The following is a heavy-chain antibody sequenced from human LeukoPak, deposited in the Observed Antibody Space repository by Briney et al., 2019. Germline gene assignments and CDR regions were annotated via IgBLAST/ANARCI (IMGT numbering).Heavy chain of an antibody. CDR1: GYTLTELS. D-gene: IGHD2-2*02. J-gene: IGHJ6*02. V-gene: IGHV1-24*01. CDR3: ATDLRSTSCYMCSWDYGMDV. Sequence: ASVKVSCKVSGYTLTELSMHWVRQAPGKGLEWMGGFDPEDGETIYAQKFQGRVTMTEDTSTDTAYMELSSLRSEDTAVYYCATDLRSTSCYMCSWDYGMDVWGQGTTVTVSS. CDR2: FDPEDGET.